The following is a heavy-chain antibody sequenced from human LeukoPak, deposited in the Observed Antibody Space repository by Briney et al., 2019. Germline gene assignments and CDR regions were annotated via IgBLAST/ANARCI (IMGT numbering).Heavy chain of an antibody. J-gene: IGHJ4*02. CDR2: ISGSGGST. Sequence: SGGSLRLSCAASGFTFSSYAMSWVSQAPGKGLEWVSAISGSGGSTYYADSVKGRFTISRDNSKNTLYLQMNSLRAEDTAVYYCAKKGIAAAGPNYFDYWGQGTLVTVSS. V-gene: IGHV3-23*01. CDR1: GFTFSSYA. D-gene: IGHD6-13*01. CDR3: AKKGIAAAGPNYFDY.